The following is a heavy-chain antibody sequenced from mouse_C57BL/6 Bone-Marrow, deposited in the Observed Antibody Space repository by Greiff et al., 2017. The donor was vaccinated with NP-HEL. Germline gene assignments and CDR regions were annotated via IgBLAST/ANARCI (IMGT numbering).Heavy chain of an antibody. V-gene: IGHV14-4*01. CDR2: IDPENGDT. CDR3: TTTAQAD. J-gene: IGHJ2*01. D-gene: IGHD3-2*02. Sequence: EVKLMESGAELVRPGASVKLSCTASGFNIKDDYMHWVKQRPEQGLEWIGWIDPENGDTEYASKFQGKATITADTSSNTAYLQLSSLTSEDTAVYYCTTTAQADCGQGTTLTVSS. CDR1: GFNIKDDY.